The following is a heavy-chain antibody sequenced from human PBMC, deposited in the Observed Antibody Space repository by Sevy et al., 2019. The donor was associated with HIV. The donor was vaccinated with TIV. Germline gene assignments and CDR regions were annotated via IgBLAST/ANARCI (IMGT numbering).Heavy chain of an antibody. CDR2: MRFDGTIK. CDR1: GFTFSTYG. J-gene: IGHJ6*02. Sequence: GGSLRLSCAASGFTFSTYGMHWVRQAPGRGLEWVAFMRFDGTIKYHTDSVKGRFTISRDNSKNTLYLQMNSLKTEDTAGYFCAKVLHIVVVPAAIDYYYGMDVWGQGTTVTVSS. CDR3: AKVLHIVVVPAAIDYYYGMDV. V-gene: IGHV3-30*02. D-gene: IGHD2-2*01.